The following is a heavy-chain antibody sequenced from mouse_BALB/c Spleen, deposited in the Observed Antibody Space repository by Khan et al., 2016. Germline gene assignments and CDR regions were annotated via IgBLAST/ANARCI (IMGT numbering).Heavy chain of an antibody. D-gene: IGHD2-4*01. CDR2: INYSGST. Sequence: EVQLQESGPDLVKPSQSLSLTCTVTGYSITSGYSWHWIRQFPGNKLEWMGYINYSGSTNYNPSLKSRISITRDPSKNQFFMQLNSVTTEDRATYYCAREEITTAFADWGQGTLVTVSA. CDR1: GYSITSGYS. J-gene: IGHJ3*01. V-gene: IGHV3-1*02. CDR3: AREEITTAFAD.